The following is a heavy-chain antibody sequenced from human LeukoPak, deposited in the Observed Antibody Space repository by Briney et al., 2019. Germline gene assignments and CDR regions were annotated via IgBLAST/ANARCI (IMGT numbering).Heavy chain of an antibody. CDR1: GFTFSSYW. CDR3: AANVPTSKYYYGSGSISGPDY. CDR2: IKQDGSEK. D-gene: IGHD3-10*01. J-gene: IGHJ4*02. V-gene: IGHV3-7*01. Sequence: GGSLRLSCAASGFTFSSYWMSWVRQAPGKGLEWVANIKQDGSEKYYVDSVKGRFTISRDNAKNSLYLQMNSLRAEDTAVYYCAANVPTSKYYYGSGSISGPDYWGQGTLVTVSS.